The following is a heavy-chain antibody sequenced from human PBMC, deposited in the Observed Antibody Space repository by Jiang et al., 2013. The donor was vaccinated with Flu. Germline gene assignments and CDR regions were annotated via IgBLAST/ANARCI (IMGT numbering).Heavy chain of an antibody. CDR2: SFPGGGT. V-gene: IGHV4-59*01. Sequence: GSGLGESLRRPLSLTCTVSGGSLGTNYWNWIRQPPGRDLGVDWGKSFPGGGTNHNPSLKSRVTLSVDTSKNHFSLKVSSLTAADTAVYFCARAGGNWPYYF. CDR1: GGSLGTNY. CDR3: ARAGGNWPYYF. J-gene: IGHJ4*01. D-gene: IGHD1-20*01.